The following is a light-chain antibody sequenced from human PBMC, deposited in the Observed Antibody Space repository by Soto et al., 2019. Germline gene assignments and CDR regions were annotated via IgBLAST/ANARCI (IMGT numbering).Light chain of an antibody. Sequence: VLTQSPATLSLSPGERATLSCRASQTVSRYLAWYQQKPGQAPRLLIYYASNRATGIPARFSGSGSGTDYTLTISSLEPEDFAVYYCQQRSTWPFFPFGGGTKVEI. CDR1: QTVSRY. V-gene: IGKV3-11*01. J-gene: IGKJ4*01. CDR3: QQRSTWPFFP. CDR2: YAS.